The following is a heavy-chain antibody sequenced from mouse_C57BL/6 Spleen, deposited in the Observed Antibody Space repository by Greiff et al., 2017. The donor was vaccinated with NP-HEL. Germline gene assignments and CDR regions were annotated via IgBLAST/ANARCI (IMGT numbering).Heavy chain of an antibody. CDR2: IYPGDGDT. Sequence: QVQLQQSGPELVKPGASVKISCKASGYAFSSSWMNWVKQRSGKGLEWIGRIYPGDGDTNYNGKFKGKATLTADKSSSTAYMQLSSLTSEDSAVYFCARRPAWGDYAMDYWGQGTSVTVSS. V-gene: IGHV1-82*01. D-gene: IGHD4-1*01. J-gene: IGHJ4*01. CDR3: ARRPAWGDYAMDY. CDR1: GYAFSSSW.